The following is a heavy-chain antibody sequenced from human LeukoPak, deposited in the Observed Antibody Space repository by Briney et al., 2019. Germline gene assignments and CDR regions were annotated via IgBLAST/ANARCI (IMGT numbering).Heavy chain of an antibody. CDR3: AKGEHIVVVASLDY. Sequence: GGSLRLSCAASAFTFSNYAMSWVRQVPGKGLEWVSGISGSGGTTYDADSVKGRFTISRDNSKNTVYLQMNSLRPEDTAVYYCAKGEHIVVVASLDYWGQGTLVTVSS. J-gene: IGHJ4*02. D-gene: IGHD2-21*01. CDR2: ISGSGGTT. V-gene: IGHV3-23*01. CDR1: AFTFSNYA.